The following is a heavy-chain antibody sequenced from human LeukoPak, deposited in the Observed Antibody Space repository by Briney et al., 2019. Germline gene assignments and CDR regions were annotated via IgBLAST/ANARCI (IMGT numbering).Heavy chain of an antibody. CDR3: VRHNEAAWFDP. Sequence: SETLSLTCTVSGGSFGTYYWSWIRQPPGNGLEWIGYIYYTGSTNYNPSLKSRVTISVDTSKNQFSLRLSSVTAADTGTYHCVRHNEAAWFDPWGQGILVTVSS. CDR1: GGSFGTYY. J-gene: IGHJ5*02. CDR2: IYYTGST. V-gene: IGHV4-59*08. D-gene: IGHD1-1*01.